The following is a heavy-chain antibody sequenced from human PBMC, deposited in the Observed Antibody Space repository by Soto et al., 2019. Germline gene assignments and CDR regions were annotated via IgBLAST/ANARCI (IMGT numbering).Heavy chain of an antibody. CDR2: ISRDGGTK. D-gene: IGHD2-8*02. V-gene: IGHV3-30*03. CDR1: GFTVSSYG. Sequence: GGSLRLSCAASGFTVSSYGMHWVRQAPGKGLEWVAVISRDGGTKYYADSVKGRFTISRDNSRNTLFLEMNSLRGDDMAVYYCTGEVASGYWGQGT. J-gene: IGHJ4*02. CDR3: TGEVASGY.